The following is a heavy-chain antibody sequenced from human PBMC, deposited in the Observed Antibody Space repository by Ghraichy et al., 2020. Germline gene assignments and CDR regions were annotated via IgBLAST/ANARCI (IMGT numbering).Heavy chain of an antibody. CDR1: GFTFSSYA. Sequence: GGSLRLSCAASGFTFSSYAMSWVRQAPGKGLEWVSAISGSGGSTYYADSVKGRFTISRDNSKNTLYLQMNSLRAEDTAVYYCAKDLLAGYGSGSLRVHDAFDIWGQGTMVTVSS. D-gene: IGHD3-10*01. CDR2: ISGSGGST. J-gene: IGHJ3*02. CDR3: AKDLLAGYGSGSLRVHDAFDI. V-gene: IGHV3-23*01.